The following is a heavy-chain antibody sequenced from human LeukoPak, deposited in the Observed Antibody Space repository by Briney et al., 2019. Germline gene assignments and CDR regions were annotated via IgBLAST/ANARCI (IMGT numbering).Heavy chain of an antibody. Sequence: SETLSLTYAVSGGSISNYYWSWIRQPPGKGLEWIGYIYYGGTTNYNPSLKSRVTISVDTSKNQFSLKLSSVTAADTAVYYCARAVAVVPAAIYIGYFDYWGQGTLVTVSS. J-gene: IGHJ4*02. CDR2: IYYGGTT. CDR1: GGSISNYY. D-gene: IGHD2-2*01. V-gene: IGHV4-59*08. CDR3: ARAVAVVPAAIYIGYFDY.